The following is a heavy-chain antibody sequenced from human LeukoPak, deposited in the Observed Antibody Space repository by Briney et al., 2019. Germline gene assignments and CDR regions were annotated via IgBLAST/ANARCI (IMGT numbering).Heavy chain of an antibody. V-gene: IGHV1-46*01. CDR3: ARVTHYSTHEKAYCGGDCYSQLSPDAFDI. J-gene: IGHJ3*02. Sequence: GASVKVSCKASGYTFTSHFMHWVRQAPGQGLEWMGIINPRGGSTSYAQKFQGRVTMTRDMSTSTDYMELRSLRSDDTAVYYCARVTHYSTHEKAYCGGDCYSQLSPDAFDIWGQGTMVTVSS. CDR1: GYTFTSHF. D-gene: IGHD2-21*02. CDR2: INPRGGST.